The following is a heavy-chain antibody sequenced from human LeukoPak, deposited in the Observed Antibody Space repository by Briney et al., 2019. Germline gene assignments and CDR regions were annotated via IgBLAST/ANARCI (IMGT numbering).Heavy chain of an antibody. D-gene: IGHD2-2*03. J-gene: IGHJ4*02. CDR2: LYSGGST. CDR1: GFTFSSYG. V-gene: IGHV3-53*01. CDR3: ARIRGWIYFDY. Sequence: GGSLRLSCAASGFTFSSYGMSWVRQAPGKGLEWVSVLYSGGSTYYADSVKGRFTISRDNSKNTLYLQMNSLRAEDTAVYYCARIRGWIYFDYWGQGTLVTVSS.